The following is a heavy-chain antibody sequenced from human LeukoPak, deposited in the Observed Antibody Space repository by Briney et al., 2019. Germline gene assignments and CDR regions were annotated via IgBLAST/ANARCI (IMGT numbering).Heavy chain of an antibody. V-gene: IGHV3-48*01. D-gene: IGHD4-17*01. J-gene: IGHJ4*02. Sequence: PGESLRLSCAASGFTFSSYSMNWVRQAPGKGLEWLSYISSSSRTIYYADSVKGRFTISRDNANNSLYLQMNSLRAEDTAVYYCARDRYGDYDFDYWGQGTLVTVSS. CDR1: GFTFSSYS. CDR3: ARDRYGDYDFDY. CDR2: ISSSSRTI.